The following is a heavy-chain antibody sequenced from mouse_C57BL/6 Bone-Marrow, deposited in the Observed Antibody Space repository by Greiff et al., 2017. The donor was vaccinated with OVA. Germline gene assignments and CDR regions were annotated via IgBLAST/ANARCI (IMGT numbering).Heavy chain of an antibody. J-gene: IGHJ1*03. V-gene: IGHV1-69*01. D-gene: IGHD4-1*02. Sequence: QVQLKESGAELVMPGASVKLSCKASGYTFTSYWMHWVKQRPGQGLEWIGEIDPSDSYTNYNQKFKGKSTLTVDKSSSTAYMQLSSLTSEDSAVYYCARGGATWYFDVWGTGTTVTVSS. CDR3: ARGGATWYFDV. CDR1: GYTFTSYW. CDR2: IDPSDSYT.